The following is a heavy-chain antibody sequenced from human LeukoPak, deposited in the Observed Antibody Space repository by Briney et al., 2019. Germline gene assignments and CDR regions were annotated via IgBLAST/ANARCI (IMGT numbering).Heavy chain of an antibody. CDR3: ARGYDYGDPTFDY. CDR2: IYYSGST. J-gene: IGHJ4*02. D-gene: IGHD4-17*01. CDR1: GGSISSGGYY. Sequence: SQTLSLTCTVSGGSISSGGYYWSWIRQHPGKGLEWIGYIYYSGSTNYNPSLKSRVTISVDTSKNQFSLKLSSVTAADTAVYYCARGYDYGDPTFDYWGQGTLVTVSS. V-gene: IGHV4-31*03.